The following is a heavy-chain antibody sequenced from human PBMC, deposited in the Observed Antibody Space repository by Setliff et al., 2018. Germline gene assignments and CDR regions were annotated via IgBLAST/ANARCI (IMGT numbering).Heavy chain of an antibody. V-gene: IGHV4-59*01. CDR1: GDSINPYY. CDR2: IYYSGAT. CDR3: ARQDRFYDRSVFVEYFQH. J-gene: IGHJ1*01. Sequence: SETLSLTCSVSGDSINPYYWTWIRQPPGKGLEWIGFIYYSGATTYNPSLKSRVTISVDTSKNQFSLNLNSVTAADTAVYYCARQDRFYDRSVFVEYFQHWGQGALVTVSS. D-gene: IGHD3-22*01.